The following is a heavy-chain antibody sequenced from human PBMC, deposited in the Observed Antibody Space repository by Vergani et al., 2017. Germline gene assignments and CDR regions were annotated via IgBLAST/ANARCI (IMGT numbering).Heavy chain of an antibody. V-gene: IGHV4-39*01. CDR2: IYYSGTT. J-gene: IGHJ4*02. CDR3: WCGSGEDFDY. Sequence: QLQLQESGPGLVKPSETLSLTCTVSGGSISSGSYYWGWVRQPPGKGLEWIGTIYYSGTTHYKPSLTSRVTISVDTSKNQLSLKLSSVTAADTAVYYCWCGSGEDFDYWGQGTLVTVSS. D-gene: IGHD3-10*01. CDR1: GGSISSGSYY.